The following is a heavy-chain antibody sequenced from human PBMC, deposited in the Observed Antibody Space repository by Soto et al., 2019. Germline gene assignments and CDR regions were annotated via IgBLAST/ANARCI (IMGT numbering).Heavy chain of an antibody. J-gene: IGHJ4*02. CDR1: GCSISSSSYY. V-gene: IGHV4-39*01. CDR2: IYYSGST. D-gene: IGHD2-21*02. Sequence: TDTLSLTCTVSGCSISSSSYYWGWIRQPPGKGLEWIGSIYYSGSTYYNPSLKSRVTISVDTSKDQFSLKLSSVTAADTAVYYCARHDPSIYVVVTAIHHYFDYWGQGTLVTVSS. CDR3: ARHDPSIYVVVTAIHHYFDY.